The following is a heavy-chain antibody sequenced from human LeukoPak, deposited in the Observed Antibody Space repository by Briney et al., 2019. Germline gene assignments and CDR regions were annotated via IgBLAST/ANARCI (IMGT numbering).Heavy chain of an antibody. V-gene: IGHV3-30*04. D-gene: IGHD4-23*01. CDR3: ARAEGYGGELDS. CDR2: IPYDGSNK. CDR1: GFTFSTYA. Sequence: GRSLRLSCAASGFTFSTYAMHWVRQAPGKGLEWVAVIPYDGSNKYYADSVKGRFTISRENSKNRLYQQMNSLRAEDTAVYYCARAEGYGGELDSWGQGTLVTVSS. J-gene: IGHJ4*02.